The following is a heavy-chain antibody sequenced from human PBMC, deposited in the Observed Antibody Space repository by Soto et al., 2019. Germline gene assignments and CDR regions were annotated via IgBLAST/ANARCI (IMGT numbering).Heavy chain of an antibody. CDR1: GGSFSGYY. CDR2: INHSGST. Sequence: QVQLQQWGAGLLKPSETLSLTCAVYGGSFSGYYWSWIRQPPGKGLEWIGEINHSGSTNYNPSLKSRVTISVDTSKNQFSLTLSSVTAADTAVYYCARGVAAVAGPPYFDYWGQGTLVTVSS. D-gene: IGHD6-19*01. CDR3: ARGVAAVAGPPYFDY. J-gene: IGHJ4*02. V-gene: IGHV4-34*01.